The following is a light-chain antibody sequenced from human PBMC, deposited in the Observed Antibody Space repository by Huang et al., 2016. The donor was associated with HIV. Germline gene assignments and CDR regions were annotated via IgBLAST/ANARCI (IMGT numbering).Light chain of an antibody. CDR3: QKYNNVPRT. V-gene: IGKV1-27*01. CDR1: QGIGTY. J-gene: IGKJ1*01. CDR2: AAS. Sequence: DIQMIQSPSSLSASIGDRITISCRASQGIGTYLAWYQHKPGKVPNLLIYAASTLQSGVPSRFSGSGSGTNFTLTIGSLQPEDVASYYCQKYNNVPRTFGHGTKVEIK.